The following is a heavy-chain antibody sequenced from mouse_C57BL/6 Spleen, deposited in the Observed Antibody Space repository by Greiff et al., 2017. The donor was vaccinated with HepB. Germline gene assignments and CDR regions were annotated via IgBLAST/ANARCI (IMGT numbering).Heavy chain of an antibody. J-gene: IGHJ4*01. D-gene: IGHD1-1*01. CDR3: ARTYYGSSYSAMDY. CDR1: GFTFSDYG. CDR2: ISSGSSTI. Sequence: EVKLMESGGGLVKPGGSLKLSCAASGFTFSDYGMHWVRQAPEKGLEWVAYISSGSSTIYYADTVKGRFTISRDNAKNTLFLQMTSLRSEDTAMYYCARTYYGSSYSAMDYWGQGTSVTVSS. V-gene: IGHV5-17*01.